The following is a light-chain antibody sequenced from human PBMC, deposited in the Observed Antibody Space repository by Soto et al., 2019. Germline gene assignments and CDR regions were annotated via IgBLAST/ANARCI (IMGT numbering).Light chain of an antibody. CDR2: ASS. V-gene: IGLV2-14*01. J-gene: IGLJ1*01. CDR1: SSDVGGYNY. CDR3: SSYTSGSTLYV. Sequence: QSAMTQPASVSGSPGQSITISCTGTSSDVGGYNYVSWYQHHPGKAPRLMIYASSNRPSGVSHRFSGSRSGNTASLTISGLHAEDEADFYCSSYTSGSTLYVFGTGTKVTVL.